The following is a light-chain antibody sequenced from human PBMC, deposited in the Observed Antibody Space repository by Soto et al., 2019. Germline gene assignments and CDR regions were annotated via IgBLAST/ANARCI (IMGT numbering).Light chain of an antibody. J-gene: IGKJ5*01. V-gene: IGKV1-12*01. Sequence: DIQMTQSPSSVSASVGDTVTITCRASQDVSTWLAWYQQRPGKAPNLLIYAASSLQIGVPSRFSGSGSGTDFTLTIAGLQPKDFATYYCQQGLSFPFTFGQGTRLDIK. CDR3: QQGLSFPFT. CDR2: AAS. CDR1: QDVSTW.